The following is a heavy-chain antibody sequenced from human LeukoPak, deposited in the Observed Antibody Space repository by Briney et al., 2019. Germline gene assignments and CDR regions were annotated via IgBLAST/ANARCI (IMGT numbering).Heavy chain of an antibody. CDR3: ARAHNLYGGMDV. D-gene: IGHD1-14*01. V-gene: IGHV1-18*01. CDR1: LYTFPSYG. CDR2: ISAYNGNT. J-gene: IGHJ6*02. Sequence: AAVKVSCMASLYTFPSYGISWVGQAPGQGREWMGWISAYNGNTNYAQKLQGRVTMTTDTSTSTAYMELRSLRSDDTAVYYCARAHNLYGGMDVWGQGTTVTVSS.